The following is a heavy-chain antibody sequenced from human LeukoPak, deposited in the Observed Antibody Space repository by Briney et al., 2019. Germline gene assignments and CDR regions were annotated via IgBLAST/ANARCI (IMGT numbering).Heavy chain of an antibody. CDR3: ARGRPRPDY. Sequence: KSSETLSLTCTLSGGYISSSSYYWGWIRQPPGKGLEWIGSIYYSGSTYYNPSLKSRVTISVDTSKNQFSLKLSSVTAADTAVYYCARGRPRPDYWGQGTLVTVSS. CDR1: GGYISSSSYY. J-gene: IGHJ4*02. CDR2: IYYSGST. V-gene: IGHV4-39*01.